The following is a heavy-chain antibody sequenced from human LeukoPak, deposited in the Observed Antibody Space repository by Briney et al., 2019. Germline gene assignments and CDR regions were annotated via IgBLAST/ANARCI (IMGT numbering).Heavy chain of an antibody. D-gene: IGHD3-22*01. CDR1: GGSISSYY. Sequence: SETLSLTCTVSGGSISSYYWSWIRQPPGKGLEWIGYIYSSGSAKYNPSLKSRVIISGDTSKNLISLNLTSVTAADTAVYFCARHRDYYDTWGHGTLVTVSS. CDR3: ARHRDYYDT. V-gene: IGHV4-59*08. CDR2: IYSSGSA. J-gene: IGHJ4*01.